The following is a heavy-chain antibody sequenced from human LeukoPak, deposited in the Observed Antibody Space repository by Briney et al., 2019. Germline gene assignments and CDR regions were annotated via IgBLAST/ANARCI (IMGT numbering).Heavy chain of an antibody. Sequence: SETLSLTCTVSGGSISSYYWSWIRQPPGKGLEWIGYIYYSGSTNYNPPLKSRVTISVDTSKNQFSLKLSSVTAADTAVYYCARAPGYCSSTSCFTYYYYGMDVWGQGTTVTVSS. D-gene: IGHD2-2*01. CDR1: GGSISSYY. CDR2: IYYSGST. CDR3: ARAPGYCSSTSCFTYYYYGMDV. V-gene: IGHV4-59*01. J-gene: IGHJ6*02.